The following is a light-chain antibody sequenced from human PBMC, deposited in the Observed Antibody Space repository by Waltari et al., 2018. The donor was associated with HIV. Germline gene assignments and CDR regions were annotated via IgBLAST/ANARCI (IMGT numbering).Light chain of an antibody. CDR1: QSLSSKY. J-gene: IGKJ2*01. V-gene: IGKV3-20*01. Sequence: EILLTQSPGTLSLSPGERATLSCRASQSLSSKYLACYQQRPGQAPRLLSYGTSDRATGIPDRFSGSGSGTDFTLTISRLEPEDSAVYHCQQYDKSPTFGQGTKLEI. CDR3: QQYDKSPT. CDR2: GTS.